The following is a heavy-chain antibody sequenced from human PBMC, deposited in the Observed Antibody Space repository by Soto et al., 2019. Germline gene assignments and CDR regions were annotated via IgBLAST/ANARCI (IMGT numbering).Heavy chain of an antibody. CDR3: ARETGYVENKGVDY. CDR1: GFTFSSYA. CDR2: ITNNGSNI. V-gene: IGHV3-30*04. J-gene: IGHJ4*02. D-gene: IGHD5-12*01. Sequence: PGGSLRLSCAASGFTFSSYAMHWVRQAPGKGLEWVSVITNNGSNIYYADSVKGRFTISRDNAKNSLYLQMNSLRAEDTAVYYCARETGYVENKGVDYWGQGTLVTVSS.